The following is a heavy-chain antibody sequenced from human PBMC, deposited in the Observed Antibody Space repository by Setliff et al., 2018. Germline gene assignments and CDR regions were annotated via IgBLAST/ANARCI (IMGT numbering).Heavy chain of an antibody. CDR2: ISSGSISTT. V-gene: IGHV3-48*01. CDR1: GFTFSIYS. CDR3: ARRGTTVFDF. J-gene: IGHJ4*02. Sequence: GGSLRLSCAASGFTFSIYSMNWLRQAPGKGLEWVSYISSGSISTTHYADSVRGRFTVSRDNAKNTLYLEMNNLRAEDSAVYYCARRGTTVFDFWGLGTLVTVS. D-gene: IGHD4-4*01.